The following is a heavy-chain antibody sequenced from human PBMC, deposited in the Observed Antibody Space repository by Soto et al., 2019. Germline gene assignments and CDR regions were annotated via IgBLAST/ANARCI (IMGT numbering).Heavy chain of an antibody. CDR2: IYYSGST. Sequence: PSETLSLTCTVSGGSISSYYWSWIRQPPGKGLEWIGYIYYSGSTNYNPSLKSRVTISVDTSKNQFSLKLSSVTAADTAVYYCARDLYYYGSGSYYGMDVWGQGTTVTVSS. V-gene: IGHV4-59*01. CDR3: ARDLYYYGSGSYYGMDV. J-gene: IGHJ6*02. D-gene: IGHD3-10*01. CDR1: GGSISSYY.